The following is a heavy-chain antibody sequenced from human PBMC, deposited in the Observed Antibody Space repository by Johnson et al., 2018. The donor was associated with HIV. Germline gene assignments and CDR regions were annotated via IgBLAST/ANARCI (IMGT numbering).Heavy chain of an antibody. CDR2: ISGSGGST. V-gene: IGHV3-23*04. J-gene: IGHJ3*02. CDR3: AKAYSSSWYPVGMDDAFDI. CDR1: GFTFSNYA. D-gene: IGHD6-13*01. Sequence: VQLVESGGGLVKPGGSLRLSCAASGFTFSNYAMSWVRQAPGKGLEWVSAISGSGGSTYYADSVKGRFTICRDNSKTTLYLQMNSLRAEDTAVYYCAKAYSSSWYPVGMDDAFDIWGQGTMVTVSS.